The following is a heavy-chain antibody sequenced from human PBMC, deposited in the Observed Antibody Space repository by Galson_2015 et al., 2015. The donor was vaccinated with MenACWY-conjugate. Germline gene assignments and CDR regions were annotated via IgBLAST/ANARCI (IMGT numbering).Heavy chain of an antibody. D-gene: IGHD6-19*01. CDR3: VKDSEFGYSSGWSSDDY. Sequence: SLRLSCAASGFTFSSYAMHWVRQAPGKGLEYVSAISSNGGSTYYADSVKGRFTISRDNSKNTLYLQMSSLRAEDTAVYYCVKDSEFGYSSGWSSDDYWGQGTLVTVS. CDR2: ISSNGGST. CDR1: GFTFSSYA. V-gene: IGHV3-64D*06. J-gene: IGHJ4*02.